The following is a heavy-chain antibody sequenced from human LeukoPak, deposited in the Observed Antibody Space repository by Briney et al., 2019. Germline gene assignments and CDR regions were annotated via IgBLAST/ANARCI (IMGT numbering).Heavy chain of an antibody. CDR3: AKGNGYSYGRYYFDY. CDR1: GFTFSSYS. D-gene: IGHD5-18*01. Sequence: GGSLRLSCAASGFTFSSYSMNWVRQAPGKGLEWVSSISSSSSYIYYADSVKGRFTISRDNAKNSLYLQMNSLRAEDTAVYYCAKGNGYSYGRYYFDYWGQGTLATVSS. CDR2: ISSSSSYI. J-gene: IGHJ4*02. V-gene: IGHV3-21*01.